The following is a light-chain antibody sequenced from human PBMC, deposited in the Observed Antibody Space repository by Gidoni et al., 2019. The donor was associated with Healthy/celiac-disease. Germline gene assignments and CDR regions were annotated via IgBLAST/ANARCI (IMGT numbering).Light chain of an antibody. Sequence: DIQMTKSPSSLSASVGDRVTITCRASQSISNYLNWYQQKPGKAPKFLIYAASSLQSGVPSRFSGSGSGTDFTLTISSLQPEDFATYYCQQSYSLLTFXGXTKVEIK. CDR2: AAS. CDR1: QSISNY. CDR3: QQSYSLLT. J-gene: IGKJ4*01. V-gene: IGKV1-39*01.